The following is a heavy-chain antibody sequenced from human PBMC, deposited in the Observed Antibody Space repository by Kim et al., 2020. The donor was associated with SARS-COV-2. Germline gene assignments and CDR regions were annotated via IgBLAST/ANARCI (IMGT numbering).Heavy chain of an antibody. V-gene: IGHV1-8*01. D-gene: IGHD4-4*01. CDR3: ARSKEYYYYGMDV. Sequence: YAQKFQGRVTMTRNTSISTAYMELSSLRSEDTAVYYCARSKEYYYYGMDVWGQGTTVTVSS. J-gene: IGHJ6*02.